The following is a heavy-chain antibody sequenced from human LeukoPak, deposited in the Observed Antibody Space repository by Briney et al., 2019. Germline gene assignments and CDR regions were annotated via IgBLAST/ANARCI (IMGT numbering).Heavy chain of an antibody. D-gene: IGHD3-10*01. J-gene: IGHJ4*02. CDR1: GYTFTGYG. CDR3: ARDGEIWFGELSNYYFDY. CDR2: ISAYNGNT. Sequence: GASVKVSCKASGYTFTGYGISWVRQAPGQGLEWMGWISAYNGNTNYAQKLQGRVTMTTDTSTSTAYMELRSLRSDDTAVYYCARDGEIWFGELSNYYFDYWGQGTLVTVSS. V-gene: IGHV1-18*01.